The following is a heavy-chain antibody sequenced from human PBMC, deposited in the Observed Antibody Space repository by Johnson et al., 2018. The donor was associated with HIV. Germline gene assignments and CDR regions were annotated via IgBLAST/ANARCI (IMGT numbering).Heavy chain of an antibody. CDR3: AREHGSYYRHEAFDI. Sequence: QVQLVESGGGVVQPGRSLRLSCTASGFTFSGFAIHWVRQAPGKGLEWVAIISHDGLNEYYADSVKGRFTISRDNSKNTLFLQMDSLRAEDTAVYYCAREHGSYYRHEAFDIGGQGTMVTVS. CDR2: ISHDGLNE. V-gene: IGHV3-30*04. CDR1: GFTFSGFA. J-gene: IGHJ3*02. D-gene: IGHD1-26*01.